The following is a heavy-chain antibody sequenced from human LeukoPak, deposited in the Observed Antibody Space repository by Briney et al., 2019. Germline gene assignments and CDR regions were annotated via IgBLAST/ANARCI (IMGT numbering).Heavy chain of an antibody. CDR1: GGSFSGYY. V-gene: IGHV4-34*01. Sequence: SETLSLTCAVYGGSFSGYYWSWIRQPPGKGLEWIGEINHSGSTNYNPSLKSRVTISVDTSKNQFSLKLSPVTAADTAVYYCARRGSDRYDFWSGYYGPFDYFDYWGQGTLVTVSS. CDR2: INHSGST. CDR3: ARRGSDRYDFWSGYYGPFDYFDY. J-gene: IGHJ4*02. D-gene: IGHD3-3*01.